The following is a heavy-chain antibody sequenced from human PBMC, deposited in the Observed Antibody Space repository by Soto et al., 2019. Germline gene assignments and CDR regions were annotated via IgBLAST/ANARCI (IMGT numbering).Heavy chain of an antibody. CDR3: ARNLPAATSEGGFYH. V-gene: IGHV4-31*03. CDR1: GASISSGDYY. D-gene: IGHD3-16*01. Sequence: QVQLQESGPGLVKPSQTLSLTCTVSGASISSGDYYWSWIRQHPGKGLEWIGYIHSSGSPLYNPSLKSRVSISIGTPKKQFSLNLKAVTSGDSAVDYCARNLPAATSEGGFYHWGQGTLVTVSS. J-gene: IGHJ4*02. CDR2: IHSSGSP.